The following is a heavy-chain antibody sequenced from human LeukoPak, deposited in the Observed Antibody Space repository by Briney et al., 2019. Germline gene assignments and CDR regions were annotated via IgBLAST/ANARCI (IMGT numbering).Heavy chain of an antibody. CDR3: AYYYDSSGYWG. CDR1: GGSVSSGSYY. J-gene: IGHJ4*02. CDR2: IYYSGST. D-gene: IGHD3-22*01. V-gene: IGHV4-30-4*08. Sequence: SETLSLTCTVSGGSVSSGSYYWSWIRQPPGKGLEWIGYIYYSGSTYYNPSLKSRVTISVDTSKNQFSLKLSSVTAADTAVYYCAYYYDSSGYWGWGQGTLVTVSS.